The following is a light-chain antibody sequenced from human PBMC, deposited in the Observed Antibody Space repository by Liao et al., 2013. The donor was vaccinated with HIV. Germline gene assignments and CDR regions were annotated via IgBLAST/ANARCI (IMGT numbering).Light chain of an antibody. CDR2: QDD. CDR1: KLGDEY. Sequence: SYGLTQPPSVSVSPGQTASITCSGDKLGDEYASWYQQKPGQSPVVVIYQDDKRPSGIPERFSGSNSGNTATLTISGTQAMDEADYYCQAWDSSTGVFGTGTKVTVL. J-gene: IGLJ1*01. V-gene: IGLV3-1*01. CDR3: QAWDSSTGV.